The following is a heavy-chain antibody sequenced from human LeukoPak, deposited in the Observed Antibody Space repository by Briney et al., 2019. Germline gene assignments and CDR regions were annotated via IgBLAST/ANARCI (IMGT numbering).Heavy chain of an antibody. CDR1: GFTFSTYG. V-gene: IGHV3-30*18. D-gene: IGHD3-22*01. CDR3: AKARPMYDSSAYFDY. J-gene: IGHJ4*02. Sequence: PGGSLRLSCAASGFTFSTYGMYWVRQPPGKGLEWVAVISHDGGNKFYADSVRGRFTISRDNSKNTLYLQMNNLRTEDSAVYYCAKARPMYDSSAYFDYWGQGTLVTVSS. CDR2: ISHDGGNK.